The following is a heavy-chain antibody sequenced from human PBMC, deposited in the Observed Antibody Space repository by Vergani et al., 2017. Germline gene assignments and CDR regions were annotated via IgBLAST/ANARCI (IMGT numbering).Heavy chain of an antibody. CDR3: AGGPSILWWSHPYFDY. J-gene: IGHJ4*02. CDR1: GGSISSYY. Sequence: QVQLQESGPGLVKPSETLSLTCTVSGGSISSYYWSWIRQPPGKGLEWIGYIYYSGSTNYNPSLKSRGTISVDTSKNQFSLKLSSVTAADTAVYYCAGGPSILWWSHPYFDYWGQGTLVTVSS. D-gene: IGHD2-21*01. V-gene: IGHV4-59*01. CDR2: IYYSGST.